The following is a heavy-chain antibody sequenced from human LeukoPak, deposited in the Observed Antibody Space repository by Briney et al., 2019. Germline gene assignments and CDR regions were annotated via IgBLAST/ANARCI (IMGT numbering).Heavy chain of an antibody. CDR3: ARADTYYDFWSGYYPDPGPFDY. J-gene: IGHJ4*02. V-gene: IGHV4-39*07. D-gene: IGHD3-3*01. Sequence: PSETLSLTCTVSGGSISTSNYYWGWIRQPPGKGLEWIGNIFYSGSTYYSPSLKSRVTISVDKSKNQFSLKLSSVTAADTAVYYCARADTYYDFWSGYYPDPGPFDYWGQGTLVTVSS. CDR1: GGSISTSNYY. CDR2: IFYSGST.